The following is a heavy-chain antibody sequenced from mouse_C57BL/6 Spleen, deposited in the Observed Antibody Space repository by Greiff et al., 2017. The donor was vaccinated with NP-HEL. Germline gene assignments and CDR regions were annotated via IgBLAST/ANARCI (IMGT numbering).Heavy chain of an antibody. Sequence: VQLQQSGAELVKPGASVKLSCKASGYTFTSYWTHWVKQRPGQGLEWIGMIHPNSGSTNYNEKFKSKATLTVDKSSSTAYMQLSSLTSEDSAVYYCARDGYDKNFDVWGTGTTVTVSS. V-gene: IGHV1-64*01. CDR1: GYTFTSYW. D-gene: IGHD2-2*01. J-gene: IGHJ1*03. CDR3: ARDGYDKNFDV. CDR2: IHPNSGST.